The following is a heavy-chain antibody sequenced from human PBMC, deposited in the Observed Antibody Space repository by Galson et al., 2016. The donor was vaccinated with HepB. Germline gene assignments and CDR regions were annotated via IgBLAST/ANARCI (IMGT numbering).Heavy chain of an antibody. J-gene: IGHJ6*02. CDR2: VSHRGIS. CDR3: ARRGVHFDILTGKFLYHHGLDV. D-gene: IGHD3-9*01. CDR1: GGSFTDSY. Sequence: SETLSLTCAVFGGSFTDSYWTWLRQSPEKGLQWIGEVSHRGISRTNPSFRSRIIMSVDMSKKQSSLSLTSLTPADTALYYCARRGVHFDILTGKFLYHHGLDVWGQGNRVTVSS. V-gene: IGHV4-34*01.